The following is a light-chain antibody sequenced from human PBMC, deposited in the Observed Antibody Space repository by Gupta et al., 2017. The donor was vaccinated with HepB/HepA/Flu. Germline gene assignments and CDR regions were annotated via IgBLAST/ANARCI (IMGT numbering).Light chain of an antibody. V-gene: IGLV1-44*01. J-gene: IGLJ2*01. CDR2: IDN. Sequence: QSVLTQPPSASGTPGQRVTISCSGSSSNIGSNSVNWYQQPPETAPNLLIYIDNQRHSGVPDRVSGSKSGTSASLAISGLQSGDEADYYCATWEDSLSGDVIFGGGTKLTVL. CDR1: SSNIGSNS. CDR3: ATWEDSLSGDVI.